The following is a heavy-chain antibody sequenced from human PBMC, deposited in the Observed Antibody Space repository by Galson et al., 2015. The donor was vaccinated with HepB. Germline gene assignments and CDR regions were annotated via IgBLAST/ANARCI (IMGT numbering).Heavy chain of an antibody. D-gene: IGHD1-1*01. V-gene: IGHV1-18*01. J-gene: IGHJ4*02. Sequence: SVKVSCKASGYILSSHSFSWVRQAPGQGLEWMGWVSPKNNNSNYAVKFANRITMTADTSTSSGYLELRSLTSDDTAVYYCARLATTDVSDHWGQGTLVTVSS. CDR3: ARLATTDVSDH. CDR2: VSPKNNNS. CDR1: GYILSSHS.